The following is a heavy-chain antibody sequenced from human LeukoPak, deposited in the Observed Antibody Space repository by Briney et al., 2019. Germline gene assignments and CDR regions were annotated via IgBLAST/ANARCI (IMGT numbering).Heavy chain of an antibody. CDR2: INPNSGGT. V-gene: IGHV1-2*02. J-gene: IGHJ1*01. CDR1: GYTFTGYY. CDR3: ARGGYASRELVQH. D-gene: IGHD3-10*01. Sequence: GASVEVSCKASGYTFTGYYMHWVRQAPGQGLEWMGWINPNSGGTNYAQKFQGRVTMTRDTSISTAYMELSSLRSDDTAVYYCARGGYASRELVQHWGQGTLVTVSS.